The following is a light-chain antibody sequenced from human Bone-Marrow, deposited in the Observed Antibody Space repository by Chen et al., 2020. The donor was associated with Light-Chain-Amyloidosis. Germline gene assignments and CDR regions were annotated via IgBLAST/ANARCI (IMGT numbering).Light chain of an antibody. Sequence: EIVLTQSPCTLSFSPGEKASLSCRASQSVSSYYIAWYQQRRGQAPRLLIYGASKRADGIPDRFSGSGSGTDFTLTISRLEADDFAVYFCQQFLGSPWTFGQGTKVEVK. CDR2: GAS. CDR1: QSVSSYY. CDR3: QQFLGSPWT. V-gene: IGKV3-20*01. J-gene: IGKJ1*01.